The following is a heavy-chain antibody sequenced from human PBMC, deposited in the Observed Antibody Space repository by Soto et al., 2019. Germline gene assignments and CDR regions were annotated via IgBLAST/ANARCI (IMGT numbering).Heavy chain of an antibody. V-gene: IGHV5-51*01. J-gene: IGHJ4*02. D-gene: IGHD6-19*01. CDR2: IYPGDSDT. Sequence: GESLKISCKGSGYSFTSYWIGWVRQMPGKGLEWMGIIYPGDSDTRYSPSFQGQVTISADKSISTAYLQWSSLKASDTAMYYCARLHYSSGWYDGPDYWGQGTLVTVSS. CDR3: ARLHYSSGWYDGPDY. CDR1: GYSFTSYW.